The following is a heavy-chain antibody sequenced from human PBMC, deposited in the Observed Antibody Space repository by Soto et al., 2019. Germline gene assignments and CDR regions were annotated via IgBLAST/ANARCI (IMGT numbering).Heavy chain of an antibody. V-gene: IGHV4-30-2*01. CDR1: GGSISSGGYS. D-gene: IGHD5-18*01. J-gene: IGHJ4*02. CDR2: IYHSGST. CDR3: ARALNVDTAMVTSNYFDY. Sequence: SETLSLTCAVSGGSISSGGYSWSWIRQPPGKGLEWIGYIYHSGSTYYNPSLKSRVTISVDRSKNQFSLKLSSVTAADTAVYYCARALNVDTAMVTSNYFDYWGQGTLVTVSS.